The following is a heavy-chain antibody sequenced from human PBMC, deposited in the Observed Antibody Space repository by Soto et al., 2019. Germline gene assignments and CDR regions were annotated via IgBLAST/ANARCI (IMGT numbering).Heavy chain of an antibody. CDR1: GFTFSSYA. J-gene: IGHJ3*02. CDR2: ISGSGGST. V-gene: IGHV3-23*01. D-gene: IGHD2-8*01. Sequence: QPGGSLRLSCAASGFTFSSYAMSWVRQAPGKGLEWVSAISGSGGSTYYADSVKGRFTISRDNSKNTLYLQMNSLRAEDTAVYYCASPGCTNGVCQGAFDIWGQGTMVTVSS. CDR3: ASPGCTNGVCQGAFDI.